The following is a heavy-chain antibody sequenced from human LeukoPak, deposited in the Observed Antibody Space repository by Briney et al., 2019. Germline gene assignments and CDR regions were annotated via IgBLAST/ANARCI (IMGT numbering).Heavy chain of an antibody. CDR3: ARKIYGSDNYIDY. Sequence: GGSLRLSCVASGFTFSSYSMNWVRQAPGKGLEWVSSISSGSSYIYYADSVKGRFTISRDNAKNSLYLQMNSLRAEDTALYYCARKIYGSDNYIDYWGQGTLVTVSS. V-gene: IGHV3-21*04. CDR2: ISSGSSYI. D-gene: IGHD3-10*01. CDR1: GFTFSSYS. J-gene: IGHJ4*02.